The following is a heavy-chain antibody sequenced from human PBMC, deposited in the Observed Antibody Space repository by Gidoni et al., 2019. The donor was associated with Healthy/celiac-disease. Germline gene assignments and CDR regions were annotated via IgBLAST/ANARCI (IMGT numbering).Heavy chain of an antibody. CDR3: ARDPVGGGHRYFDY. CDR1: GFTFSSYS. V-gene: IGHV3-21*01. J-gene: IGHJ4*02. D-gene: IGHD3-3*01. Sequence: EVQLVESGGGLVKPGGSLRLSCAASGFTFSSYSMNWVRQAPGKGLEWVSSISSSSSYIYYADSVKGRFTISRDNAKNSLYLQMNSLRAEDTAVYYCARDPVGGGHRYFDYWGQGTLVTVSS. CDR2: ISSSSSYI.